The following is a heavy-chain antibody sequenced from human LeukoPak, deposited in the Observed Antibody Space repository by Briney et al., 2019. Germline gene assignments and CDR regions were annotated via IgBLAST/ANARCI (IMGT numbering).Heavy chain of an antibody. Sequence: PSETLSLTCAVSGGSISSSNWWSWVRRPPGKGLEWIGEIYHTGTIKYNPSLKSRVTISVDKSKNQFSLNLISVTAADTAVYYCARDGSEDYYDRSGYYTFFDSWGQGTLVTVSS. D-gene: IGHD3-22*01. V-gene: IGHV4-4*02. CDR1: GGSISSSNW. CDR2: IYHTGTI. J-gene: IGHJ4*02. CDR3: ARDGSEDYYDRSGYYTFFDS.